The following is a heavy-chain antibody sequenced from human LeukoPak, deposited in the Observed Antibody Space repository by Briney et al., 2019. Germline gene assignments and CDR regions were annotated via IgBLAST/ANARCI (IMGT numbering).Heavy chain of an antibody. CDR2: IHSGGTT. CDR3: ARDLDTANALDI. D-gene: IGHD5-18*01. J-gene: IGHJ3*02. V-gene: IGHV3-53*04. Sequence: GGSLRLSCAASGFNVSSNYMSWVRQAPGKGLEWVSLIHSGGTTNYADSVKGRFTVSRHNFKNTVYLQMNRMRPGDTAVYYCARDLDTANALDIWGQGTMVTVSS. CDR1: GFNVSSNY.